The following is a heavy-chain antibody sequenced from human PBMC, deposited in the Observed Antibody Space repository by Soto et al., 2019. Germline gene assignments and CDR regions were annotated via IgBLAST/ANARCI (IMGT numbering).Heavy chain of an antibody. D-gene: IGHD2-15*01. CDR2: IYWDDDK. J-gene: IGHJ4*02. CDR1: AFSLSTSGVG. Sequence: QITLKESGPPLVKPTQTLTLTCTFSAFSLSTSGVGVGWIRQPPGKALEWLTFIYWDDDKRYSPSLKCRLTITKDAPQNQVVLTMTTREPADTATYYLAPRVAAGITYYFDSWGQGTLGTVSS. V-gene: IGHV2-5*02. CDR3: APRVAAGITYYFDS.